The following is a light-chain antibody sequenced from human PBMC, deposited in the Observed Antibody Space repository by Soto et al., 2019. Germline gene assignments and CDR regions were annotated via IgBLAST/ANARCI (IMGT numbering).Light chain of an antibody. Sequence: QSALTQPASVSGSPGQSITISCTGTSSDIGGYNSVSWYQHHPGKAPKLIIYEVSNRPSGVSYRFSGSKSGNRASLTISGLHAEDDADYYCSSYTRNSTYVFGTGTKLTVL. CDR1: SSDIGGYNS. CDR2: EVS. V-gene: IGLV2-14*01. CDR3: SSYTRNSTYV. J-gene: IGLJ1*01.